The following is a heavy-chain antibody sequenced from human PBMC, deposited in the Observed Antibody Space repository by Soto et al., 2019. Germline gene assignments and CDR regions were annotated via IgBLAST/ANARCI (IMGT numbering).Heavy chain of an antibody. CDR1: GGSINNYY. Sequence: PSETLSLTCTVSGGSINNYYWSWIRQPPGRGLEWIGYIYYSGSTNYNPSLKRRLALSVHTSKNQFSLNLSSVTTADTAVYYCARAGTSCWYGYFDSWGQGAQVTVSS. J-gene: IGHJ4*02. CDR3: ARAGTSCWYGYFDS. D-gene: IGHD6-13*01. CDR2: IYYSGST. V-gene: IGHV4-59*01.